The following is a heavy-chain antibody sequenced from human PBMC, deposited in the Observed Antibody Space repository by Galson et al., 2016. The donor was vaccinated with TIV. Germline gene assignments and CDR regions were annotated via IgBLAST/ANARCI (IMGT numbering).Heavy chain of an antibody. V-gene: IGHV3-15*07. D-gene: IGHD3-10*02. CDR1: GFTFSRAW. CDR2: IRTKTDGGTT. Sequence: SLRLSCAASGFTFSRAWMNWVRQAPGKGLEWVGRIRTKTDGGTTDYAAPVKGKFTIPRDDSKDTLYLRMSGLKAEDTAVYYCTTSSLLGYDRYRFDNWGQGTLVIVSS. CDR3: TTSSLLGYDRYRFDN. J-gene: IGHJ4*02.